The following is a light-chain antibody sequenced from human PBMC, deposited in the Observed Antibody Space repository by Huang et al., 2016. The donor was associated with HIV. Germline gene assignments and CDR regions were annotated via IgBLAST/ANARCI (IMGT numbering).Light chain of an antibody. CDR3: QQYNTSPRT. CDR1: QSVVTN. Sequence: MTQSPSTLSVSPGESATLSCRASQSVVTNLAWYQQKPVQAPTLHIFGSSTRAAGIPARFSGSGSGTDFTLTISSLQSVDFAVYYCQQYNTSPRTFGQGTKVEV. V-gene: IGKV3-15*01. CDR2: GSS. J-gene: IGKJ1*01.